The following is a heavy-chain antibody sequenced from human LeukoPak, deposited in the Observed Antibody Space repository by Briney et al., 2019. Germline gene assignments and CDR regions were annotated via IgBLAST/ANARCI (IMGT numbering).Heavy chain of an antibody. Sequence: ASVKVSCKASGYTFTSYYMHWVRQAPGQGLEWMGIINPSGGSTSYAQKFQGRVTMTRDTSTSTVYMELSSLRSEDTAVYYCAKGRYSSGWSTGFDYWGQGTLVTVSS. D-gene: IGHD6-19*01. J-gene: IGHJ4*02. CDR3: AKGRYSSGWSTGFDY. V-gene: IGHV1-46*01. CDR1: GYTFTSYY. CDR2: INPSGGST.